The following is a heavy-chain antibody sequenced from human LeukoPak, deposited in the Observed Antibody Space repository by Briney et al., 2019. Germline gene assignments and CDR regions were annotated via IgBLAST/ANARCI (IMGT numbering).Heavy chain of an antibody. Sequence: PGGSLRLSCAASGFTFSSYSMNWVRQAPGKGLEWVSSISSSSSYIYYADSVKGRFTISRDNAKNSLYLQMNSLRAEDTAVSYCARVGYCSSTSCYLRISDAFDIWGQGTMVTVSS. CDR1: GFTFSSYS. CDR2: ISSSSSYI. D-gene: IGHD2-2*01. J-gene: IGHJ3*02. CDR3: ARVGYCSSTSCYLRISDAFDI. V-gene: IGHV3-21*01.